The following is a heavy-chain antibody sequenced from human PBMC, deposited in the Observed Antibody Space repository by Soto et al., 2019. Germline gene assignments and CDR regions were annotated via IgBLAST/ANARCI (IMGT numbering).Heavy chain of an antibody. CDR3: ARRRSVGYFDL. J-gene: IGHJ2*01. D-gene: IGHD3-3*01. Sequence: PSETLSLTCTVSGGSISSSSYYWGWIRQPPGKGLEWIGSIYYSGSTYYNPSLKSRVTMSVDTSKNQFSLKLSSVTAADTAVYYCARRRSVGYFDLWGRGTLVTVSS. CDR1: GGSISSSSYY. CDR2: IYYSGST. V-gene: IGHV4-39*01.